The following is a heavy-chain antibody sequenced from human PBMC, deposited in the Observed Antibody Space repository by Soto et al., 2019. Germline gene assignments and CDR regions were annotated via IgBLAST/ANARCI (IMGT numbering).Heavy chain of an antibody. CDR2: INHSGST. V-gene: IGHV4-34*01. D-gene: IGHD6-6*01. Sequence: SETLSLTCTVSCGSISSYYWSWIRQPLGKGLEWIGEINHSGSTNYNPSLKSRVTISVDTSKNQFSLKLSSVTAADTAVYYCARGGRAARQGYFDYWGQGTLVNVSS. CDR1: CGSISSYY. CDR3: ARGGRAARQGYFDY. J-gene: IGHJ4*02.